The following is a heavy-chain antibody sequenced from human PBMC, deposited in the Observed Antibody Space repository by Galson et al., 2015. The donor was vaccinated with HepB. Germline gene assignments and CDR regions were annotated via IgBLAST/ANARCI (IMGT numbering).Heavy chain of an antibody. CDR2: ISYDESNI. CDR1: GFSFNSCD. Sequence: SLRLSCAASGFSFNSCDIHWVRQAPGEGLEWLALISYDESNIHYADSVKGRFTISRDNSKNTLYLQMNRLRPDDTAVYYCAKGGIIRGVVVTTPGFDSWGQGTLVTVS. D-gene: IGHD3-3*01. CDR3: AKGGIIRGVVVTTPGFDS. J-gene: IGHJ4*02. V-gene: IGHV3-30*18.